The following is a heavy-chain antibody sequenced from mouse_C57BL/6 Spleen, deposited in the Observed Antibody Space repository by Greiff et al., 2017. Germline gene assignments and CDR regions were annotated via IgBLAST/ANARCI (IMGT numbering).Heavy chain of an antibody. Sequence: DVQLQESGPGLVKPSPSLSFTCSVTGYYITSGYYWNWIRQFPGNKLEWMGYISYDGSNNYNPALKNRISITRDTSKNPFFLKLNSVTTEDTSTYDCAREGIYYDYDGDYFDYWGQGTTLTVSS. D-gene: IGHD2-4*01. CDR2: ISYDGSN. J-gene: IGHJ2*01. V-gene: IGHV3-6*01. CDR3: AREGIYYDYDGDYFDY. CDR1: GYYITSGYY.